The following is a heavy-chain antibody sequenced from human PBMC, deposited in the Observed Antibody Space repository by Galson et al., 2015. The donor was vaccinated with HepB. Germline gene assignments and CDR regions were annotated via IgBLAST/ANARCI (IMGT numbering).Heavy chain of an antibody. CDR3: ARGRSSGWYNSTYYYYYYMDV. V-gene: IGHV3-33*01. CDR1: GFTFSSYG. Sequence: SLRLSCAASGFTFSSYGMHWVRQAPGKGLEWVAVIWYDGSNKYYADSVKGRFTISRDNSKNTLYLQMNSLRAEDTAVYYCARGRSSGWYNSTYYYYYYMDVWGKGTTVTVSS. CDR2: IWYDGSNK. J-gene: IGHJ6*03. D-gene: IGHD6-19*01.